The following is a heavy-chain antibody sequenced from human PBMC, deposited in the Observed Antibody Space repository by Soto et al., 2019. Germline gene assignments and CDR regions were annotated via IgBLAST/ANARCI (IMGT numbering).Heavy chain of an antibody. D-gene: IGHD6-19*01. Sequence: KTGGSLRLSCVASGFTFSDYSVSWVRQAPGKGLEWLSSISSSSTFTHYADSVKGRFTISRDNAKNSLYLQMNSLRAEDTAVYYCAAPYSTGHRLLGYWGQGTTVTVSS. V-gene: IGHV3-21*01. CDR3: AAPYSTGHRLLGY. J-gene: IGHJ6*02. CDR1: GFTFSDYS. CDR2: ISSSSTFT.